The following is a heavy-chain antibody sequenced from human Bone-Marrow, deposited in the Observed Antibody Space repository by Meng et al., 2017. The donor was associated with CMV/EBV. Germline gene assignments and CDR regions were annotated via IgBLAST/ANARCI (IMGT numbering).Heavy chain of an antibody. J-gene: IGHJ4*02. Sequence: GESLKISCAASGFTFSSYGMHWVRQAPGKGLEWVAFIRYDGSNKYYADSVKGRFTISRDISTNTLYLQMNSLRVEDTAVYYCAKDLDGGDKGGGQGTLVTVAS. CDR1: GFTFSSYG. CDR3: AKDLDGGDKG. D-gene: IGHD2-21*02. CDR2: IRYDGSNK. V-gene: IGHV3-30*02.